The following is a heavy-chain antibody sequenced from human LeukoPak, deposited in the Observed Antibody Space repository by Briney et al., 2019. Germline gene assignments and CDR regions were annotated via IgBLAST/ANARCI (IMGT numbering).Heavy chain of an antibody. V-gene: IGHV4-30-4*08. D-gene: IGHD3-3*01. J-gene: IGHJ4*02. Sequence: SQTLSLTCTVSGGSISSGDYYWSWIRQPPGKGLEWIGCIYYSGSTYYNPSLKSRVTISVDTSKNQFSLKLSSVTAADTAVYYCARLWSGYYTVDYWAREPWSPSPQ. CDR3: ARLWSGYYTVDY. CDR2: IYYSGST. CDR1: GGSISSGDYY.